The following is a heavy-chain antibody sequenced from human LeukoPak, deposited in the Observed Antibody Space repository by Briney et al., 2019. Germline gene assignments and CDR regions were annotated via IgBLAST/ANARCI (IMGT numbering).Heavy chain of an antibody. CDR2: ISSSGGTI. CDR3: ARYSSHWSFDS. J-gene: IGHJ4*02. V-gene: IGHV3-11*04. CDR1: GFTFSDYY. D-gene: IGHD6-19*01. Sequence: GGSLRLSCAASGFTFSDYYMNWIRQAPGKGLEWISYISSSGGTIYYADSVKGRFTISRDNAKNSLYLQMNSLRAEDTAVYYCARYSSHWSFDSWGQGTLVTVSS.